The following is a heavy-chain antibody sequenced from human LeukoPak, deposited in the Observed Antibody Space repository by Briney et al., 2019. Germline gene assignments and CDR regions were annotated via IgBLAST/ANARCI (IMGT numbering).Heavy chain of an antibody. Sequence: SETLSLTCTVSGGSISSYYWSWIRQPAGKGLEWIGRIYTSGSTNYNPSLKSRVTMSVATSKTQFSLTLSSVTAADTAVYYCARVAIAAAGTSYAFDIWGQGTMVTVSS. D-gene: IGHD6-13*01. CDR3: ARVAIAAAGTSYAFDI. V-gene: IGHV4-4*07. CDR1: GGSISSYY. J-gene: IGHJ3*02. CDR2: IYTSGST.